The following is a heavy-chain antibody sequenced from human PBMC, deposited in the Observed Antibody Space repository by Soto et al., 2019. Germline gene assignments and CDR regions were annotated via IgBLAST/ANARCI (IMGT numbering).Heavy chain of an antibody. V-gene: IGHV1-69*04. CDR2: IFPLTDIP. J-gene: IGHJ2*01. Sequence: SVKVSCKASGGTFRNYPINWVRQAPGQGLEWMGSIFPLTDIPDYAQNFQARLTISADKSTSTAYMELSSLTSDDTAMYFCARGPLVVLNYFDLWGRGTLVTVSS. CDR1: GGTFRNYP. CDR3: ARGPLVVLNYFDL.